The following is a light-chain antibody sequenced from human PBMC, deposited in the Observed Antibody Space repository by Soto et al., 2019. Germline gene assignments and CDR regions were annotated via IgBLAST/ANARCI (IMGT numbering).Light chain of an antibody. V-gene: IGLV1-36*01. CDR3: SAWDDSLNAYV. J-gene: IGLJ1*01. Sequence: QAVVTQPPSVSEAPRQRVTISCSGRRSNIGDNAENWYQQVPGKAPKLLIYYDDLLPSGVSDRFSGSKSGTSASLAISGLQSDDEADYYCSAWDDSLNAYVFGTGTKLTVL. CDR2: YDD. CDR1: RSNIGDNA.